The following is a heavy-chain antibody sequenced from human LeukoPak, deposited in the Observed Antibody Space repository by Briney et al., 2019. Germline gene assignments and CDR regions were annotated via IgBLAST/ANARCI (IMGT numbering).Heavy chain of an antibody. CDR2: LFSSGST. J-gene: IGHJ5*02. D-gene: IGHD2-2*01. V-gene: IGHV4-59*08. Sequence: SETLSLTCTVSGASISTYNWNWIRQPPGKGLEWLGCLFSSGSTNYNPSLKSRVTISVDTSKNQFSLKLSSVTAADTAVYYCARRAVVGSPARADNWFDPGGQGTLVTVSS. CDR1: GASISTYN. CDR3: ARRAVVGSPARADNWFDP.